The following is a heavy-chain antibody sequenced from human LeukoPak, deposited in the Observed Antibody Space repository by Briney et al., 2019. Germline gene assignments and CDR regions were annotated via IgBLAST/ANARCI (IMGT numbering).Heavy chain of an antibody. CDR1: EYTFTGYY. V-gene: IGHV1-2*02. J-gene: IGHJ5*02. D-gene: IGHD3-22*01. Sequence: ASVKVSFKASEYTFTGYYMYWVRQAPGQGLEWMGWINPNSGGTNYAQKFQGRVTMTRDTSISTAYMELSRLRSDDTAVYYCARAKATMIVNWFDPWGQGTLVTVSS. CDR2: INPNSGGT. CDR3: ARAKATMIVNWFDP.